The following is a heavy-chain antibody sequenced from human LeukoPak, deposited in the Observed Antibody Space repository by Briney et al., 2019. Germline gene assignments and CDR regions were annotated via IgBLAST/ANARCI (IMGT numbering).Heavy chain of an antibody. J-gene: IGHJ4*02. D-gene: IGHD4-23*01. CDR2: ISSSADST. Sequence: QPGGSLRLSCEAPGFTFSSYAMSWVRLAPGKGLAWVSVISSSADSTYYADSVKGRFTISRDNSKNTLYLQMNSLRAEDTAVYYCAKPLEKYTYGGNFDYWGRGILVTVSS. CDR3: AKPLEKYTYGGNFDY. V-gene: IGHV3-23*01. CDR1: GFTFSSYA.